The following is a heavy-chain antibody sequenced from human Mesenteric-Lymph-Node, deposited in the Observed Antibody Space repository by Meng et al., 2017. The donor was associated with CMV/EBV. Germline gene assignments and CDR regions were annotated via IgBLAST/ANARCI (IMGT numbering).Heavy chain of an antibody. D-gene: IGHD3-3*01. CDR2: IRYDGSNK. Sequence: GESLKISCAVSGFTFSSYSMNWVRQAPGKGLEWVAFIRYDGSNKYYADSMKGRFTITRDNSKNTLYLQMNSMRAEDTAVYYCAKEHRITIFGVVITSRAYYYYGMDVWGKGNTVTVSS. CDR3: AKEHRITIFGVVITSRAYYYYGMDV. J-gene: IGHJ6*04. V-gene: IGHV3-30*02. CDR1: GFTFSSYS.